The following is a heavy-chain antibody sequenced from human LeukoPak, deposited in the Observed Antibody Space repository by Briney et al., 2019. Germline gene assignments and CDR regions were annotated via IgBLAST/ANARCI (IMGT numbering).Heavy chain of an antibody. CDR1: GFRFSSYE. D-gene: IGHD3-22*01. J-gene: IGHJ4*02. CDR3: ARRGFYATSGYLFDW. V-gene: IGHV3-48*03. Sequence: PGGSLRLSCAASGFRFSSYEMNWVRQAPGKGLEWVSYISTSGSSEYYADSVKGRFTISRDNAKNTLFLQMNSLRAEDTAVYYCARRGFYATSGYLFDWWGQGTLVTVSS. CDR2: ISTSGSSE.